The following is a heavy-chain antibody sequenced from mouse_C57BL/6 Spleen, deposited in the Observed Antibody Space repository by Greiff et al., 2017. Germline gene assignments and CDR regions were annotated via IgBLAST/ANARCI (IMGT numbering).Heavy chain of an antibody. J-gene: IGHJ2*01. CDR1: GYTFPSYW. D-gene: IGHD4-1*01. V-gene: IGHV1-69*01. CDR2: IDPSDSYT. Sequence: QVQLQQPGAELVMPGASVKLSCKASGYTFPSYWMHWVKQRPGQGLEWIGEIDPSDSYTNYNQKFKGKSTLTVDKSSSTAYMQLSSLTSEDSAVYYCARRTGTYYFDYWGQGTTLTVSS. CDR3: ARRTGTYYFDY.